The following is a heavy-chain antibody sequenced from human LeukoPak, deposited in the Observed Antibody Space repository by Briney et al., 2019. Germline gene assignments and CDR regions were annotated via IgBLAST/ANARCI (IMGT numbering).Heavy chain of an antibody. J-gene: IGHJ5*02. D-gene: IGHD6-25*01. CDR1: GYTFTDHY. Sequence: ASVKVSCKASGYTFTDHYMHWVRQAPGQGFEWMGWIKPNTGGTHYAQKFQGRVTMTTDTSISTAYMELSSLTSDDTAVHYCARQAATGAWLDPWGQGTLVTVSS. CDR3: ARQAATGAWLDP. CDR2: IKPNTGGT. V-gene: IGHV1-2*02.